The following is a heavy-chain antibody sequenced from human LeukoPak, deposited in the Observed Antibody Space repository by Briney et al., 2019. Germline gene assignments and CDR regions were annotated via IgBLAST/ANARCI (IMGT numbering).Heavy chain of an antibody. CDR2: INAGNGNT. J-gene: IGHJ5*02. V-gene: IGHV1-3*01. Sequence: ASGKISCKASGYTFTSYAMHWVRQAPGQRLEWMRWINAGNGNTKYSQKFRGRVTITRDTSASTAYMELSSLRSEDTAVYYCARSESRVVIGTWFDHWGQATLVTDSS. CDR3: ARSESRVVIGTWFDH. CDR1: GYTFTSYA. D-gene: IGHD2-21*01.